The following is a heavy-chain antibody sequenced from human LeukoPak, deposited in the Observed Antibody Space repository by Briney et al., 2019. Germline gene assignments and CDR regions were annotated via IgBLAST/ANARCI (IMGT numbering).Heavy chain of an antibody. CDR3: ARAPTVTTNFDC. J-gene: IGHJ4*02. CDR2: LYSGGTT. Sequence: GGSLRLSRTASGFTVSTNYMSWVRQAPGKGLEWVSILYSGGTTYYADSVKGRFTISRDNSKNTLYLQMNSLRVEDTAVYYCARAPTVTTNFDCWGQGTLVTVSS. D-gene: IGHD4-17*01. CDR1: GFTVSTNY. V-gene: IGHV3-66*01.